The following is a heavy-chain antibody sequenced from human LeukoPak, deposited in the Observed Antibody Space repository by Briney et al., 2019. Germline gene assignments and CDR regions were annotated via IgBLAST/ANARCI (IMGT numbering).Heavy chain of an antibody. D-gene: IGHD5-24*01. CDR3: ASREMAKIL. Sequence: SETLSLTCTVSGGSISSSSYYWGWIRQPPGKGLEWIGSIYYSGSTYYNPSLKSRVTISVDTSKNQFSLKLSSVTAADAAVYYCASREMAKILWGQGTLVIVSS. V-gene: IGHV4-39*01. CDR2: IYYSGST. CDR1: GGSISSSSYY. J-gene: IGHJ4*02.